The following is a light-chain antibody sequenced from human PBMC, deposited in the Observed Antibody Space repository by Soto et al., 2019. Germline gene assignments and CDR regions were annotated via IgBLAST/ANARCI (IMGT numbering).Light chain of an antibody. Sequence: EIVLTQSPGTLSLSPGERATLSCRASQSLSSSYLAWYQQTPGQAPRLLIYGASSRATGIPDRFSVSGSGTDVTLTISRREPEDFAVYYCQQFGSSPLTFGRGTKLEI. CDR1: QSLSSSY. J-gene: IGKJ4*01. V-gene: IGKV3-20*01. CDR3: QQFGSSPLT. CDR2: GAS.